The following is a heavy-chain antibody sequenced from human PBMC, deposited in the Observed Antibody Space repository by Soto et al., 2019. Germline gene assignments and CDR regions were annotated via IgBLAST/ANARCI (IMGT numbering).Heavy chain of an antibody. CDR2: IYYSGST. D-gene: IGHD5-12*01. CDR3: ARVSSGYGDYYYMDV. J-gene: IGHJ6*03. CDR1: RCSINNYY. Sequence: PSETLSLTCSRSRCSINNYYWSWIRQPPGKGLEWIGYIYYSGSTNYNPSLKSRVTISVDTSKTQFSLRLSSVTAADTAVYYCARVSSGYGDYYYMDVRVKVTTLTVSS. V-gene: IGHV4-59*01.